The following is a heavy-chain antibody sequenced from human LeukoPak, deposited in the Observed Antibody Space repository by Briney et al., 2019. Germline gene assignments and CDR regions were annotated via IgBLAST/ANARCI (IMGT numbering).Heavy chain of an antibody. CDR1: GGSFSGYY. Sequence: SETLSLTCAVYGGSFSGYYWSWIRQPPGKGLEWIGEINHSGSTSYNPSLKSRVTISVDTSKNQFSLKLSSVTAADTAVYYCARVPRYSYGYGPSSYYFDYWGQGTLVTVSS. CDR2: INHSGST. D-gene: IGHD5-18*01. J-gene: IGHJ4*02. V-gene: IGHV4-34*01. CDR3: ARVPRYSYGYGPSSYYFDY.